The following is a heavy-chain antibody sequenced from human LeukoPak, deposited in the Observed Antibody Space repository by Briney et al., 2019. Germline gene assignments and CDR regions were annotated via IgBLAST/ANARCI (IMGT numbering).Heavy chain of an antibody. CDR1: GFTFSKFT. D-gene: IGHD3-10*01. V-gene: IGHV3-23*01. CDR2: IYGSGGSE. Sequence: GGTLRLSCAASGFTFSKFTMNWVRQAPGKGLEWVSAIYGSGGSEYADSVKGRFTISRDNSKNTLYVQMNSLRAEDTAVYYCAKGHYYGSGSLDYWGQGTLVTVSS. CDR3: AKGHYYGSGSLDY. J-gene: IGHJ4*02.